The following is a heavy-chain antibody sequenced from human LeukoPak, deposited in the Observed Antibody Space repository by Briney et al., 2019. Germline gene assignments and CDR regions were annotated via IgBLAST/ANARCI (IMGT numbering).Heavy chain of an antibody. CDR2: INPSGGST. J-gene: IGHJ4*02. CDR3: ARERRRYSSGWYQIDY. D-gene: IGHD6-19*01. V-gene: IGHV1-46*01. CDR1: GYTFTSYY. Sequence: VASVKVSCKASGYTFTSYYMHWVRQPPGQGLEWMGIINPSGGSTSYAQEFHGRVSMTRDTSTSTVYMELSSMRCADTAVYYCARERRRYSSGWYQIDYWGQGQLVTVSS.